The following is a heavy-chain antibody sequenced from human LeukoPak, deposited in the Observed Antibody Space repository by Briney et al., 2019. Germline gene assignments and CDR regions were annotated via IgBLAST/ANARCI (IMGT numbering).Heavy chain of an antibody. Sequence: ASVTVSCTASGYTFTSYGISWVRQAPGQGLEWMGWISAYNGNTNYAQKLQGRVTMTTDTSTSTAYMELRSLRSDDTAVYYCARDRDEIYSSSSYDELFDYWGQGTLVTVSS. V-gene: IGHV1-18*01. D-gene: IGHD6-6*01. CDR3: ARDRDEIYSSSSYDELFDY. J-gene: IGHJ4*02. CDR1: GYTFTSYG. CDR2: ISAYNGNT.